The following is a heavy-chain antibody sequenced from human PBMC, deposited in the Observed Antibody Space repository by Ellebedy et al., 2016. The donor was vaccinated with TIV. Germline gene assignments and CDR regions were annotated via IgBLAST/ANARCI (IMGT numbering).Heavy chain of an antibody. Sequence: PGGSLRLSCAASGFNFSSYSMNWVRQAPGKGLEWVSYIGSFSSAIYYADSVKGRFTISRDNAKNSLSLQMNSLRDEDTAVYYCATLHLWLGFLDFWGQGTLVTVSS. V-gene: IGHV3-48*02. J-gene: IGHJ4*02. CDR1: GFNFSSYS. D-gene: IGHD5-18*01. CDR2: IGSFSSAI. CDR3: ATLHLWLGFLDF.